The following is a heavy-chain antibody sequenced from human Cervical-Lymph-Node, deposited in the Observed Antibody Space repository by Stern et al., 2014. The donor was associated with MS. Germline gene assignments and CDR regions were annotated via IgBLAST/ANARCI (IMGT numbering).Heavy chain of an antibody. V-gene: IGHV1-69*01. CDR3: ASDSYGSGSYYFDY. CDR2: SIPIFGTG. CDR1: GGTFSSYA. J-gene: IGHJ4*02. D-gene: IGHD3-10*01. Sequence: VQLVESRAEVKKPGPSVKVSCKASGGTFSSYAISWVRQSPGQGPEWVVGSIPIFGTGNYAQKFHGRVTLTADESISLAYMELSSQRSEDTAVYYCASDSYGSGSYYFDYWGQGTLVTVSS.